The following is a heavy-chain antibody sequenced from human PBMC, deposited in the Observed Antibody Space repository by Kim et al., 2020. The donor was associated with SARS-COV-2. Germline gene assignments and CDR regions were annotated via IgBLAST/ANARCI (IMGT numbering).Heavy chain of an antibody. J-gene: IGHJ4*02. CDR3: ARDRRDVGYPDLDF. V-gene: IGHV3-48*03. Sequence: YADSVKGRFTISRDDAKNSLYLEMHSLRADDTALYYCARDRRDVGYPDLDFWGQGTLVTVSS. D-gene: IGHD5-12*01.